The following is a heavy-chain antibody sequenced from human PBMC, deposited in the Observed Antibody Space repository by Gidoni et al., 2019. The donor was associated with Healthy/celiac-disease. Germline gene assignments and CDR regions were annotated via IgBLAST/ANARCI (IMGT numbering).Heavy chain of an antibody. CDR3: AKDGGDYYDSSGLDY. CDR1: GFTFDDYA. J-gene: IGHJ4*02. CDR2: ISGDGGST. V-gene: IGHV3-43*02. Sequence: EVQLVESGGGVVQPGGSLRLSCAASGFTFDDYAMHWVRQAPGKGLEWVSLISGDGGSTYYADSVKGRFTISRDNSKNSLYLQMNSLRTEDTALYYCAKDGGDYYDSSGLDYWGQGTLVTVSS. D-gene: IGHD3-22*01.